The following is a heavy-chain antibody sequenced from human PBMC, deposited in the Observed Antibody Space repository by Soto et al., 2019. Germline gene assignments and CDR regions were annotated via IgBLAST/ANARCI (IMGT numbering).Heavy chain of an antibody. CDR2: IYSGGST. Sequence: EVQLVESGGGLIQPGGSLRLSCAASGFTVSSNYMSWVRQAPGKGLEWVSVIYSGGSTYYADSVKGRFTISRDNSKNTLYLQMNSLRAEDTAVYYWTSIAAAGHDAFDIWGQGTMVTVSS. D-gene: IGHD6-13*01. CDR1: GFTVSSNY. CDR3: TSIAAAGHDAFDI. J-gene: IGHJ3*02. V-gene: IGHV3-53*01.